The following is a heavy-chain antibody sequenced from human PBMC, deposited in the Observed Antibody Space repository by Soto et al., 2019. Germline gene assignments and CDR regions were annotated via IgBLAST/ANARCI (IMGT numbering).Heavy chain of an antibody. D-gene: IGHD2-2*01. V-gene: IGHV4-39*01. Sequence: SATLSLTCTVSGGSISSSSYYWGWIRQPPGKGLEWIGSIYYSGSTYYNPSLKSRVTISVDTSKNQFSLKLSSVTAADTAVYSSARHRDIVVVPSAYTHYGMRVCGQAATVIVSS. CDR2: IYYSGST. J-gene: IGHJ6*02. CDR1: GGSISSSSYY. CDR3: ARHRDIVVVPSAYTHYGMRV.